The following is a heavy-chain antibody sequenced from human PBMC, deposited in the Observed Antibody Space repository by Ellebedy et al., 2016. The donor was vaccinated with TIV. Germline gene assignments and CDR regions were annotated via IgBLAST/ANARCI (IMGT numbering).Heavy chain of an antibody. V-gene: IGHV4-59*01. D-gene: IGHD6-13*01. CDR1: GGSISSYY. J-gene: IGHJ4*02. CDR2: IYYSGST. CDR3: ARGSGIAAAGPLSNDY. Sequence: GSLRLXXTVSGGSISSYYWSWVRQPPGKGLEWIGYIYYSGSTNSNPSLKSRVTISVDTSKNQFSLKLSSVTAADTAVYYRARGSGIAAAGPLSNDYWGQGTLVTVSS.